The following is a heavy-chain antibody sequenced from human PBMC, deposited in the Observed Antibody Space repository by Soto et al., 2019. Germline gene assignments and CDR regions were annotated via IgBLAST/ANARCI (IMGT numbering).Heavy chain of an antibody. CDR1: GFTFSSYS. V-gene: IGHV3-21*04. Sequence: GGSLRLSCAASGFTFSSYSMNWVRQAPGKGLEWVSSISSSSYIYYADSVKGRFTISRDNAKNSLYLQMNSLRAEDTALYYCVKVGIMVPRVYWFDPWGQGPLVTVSS. D-gene: IGHD2-8*01. CDR3: VKVGIMVPRVYWFDP. CDR2: ISSSSYI. J-gene: IGHJ5*02.